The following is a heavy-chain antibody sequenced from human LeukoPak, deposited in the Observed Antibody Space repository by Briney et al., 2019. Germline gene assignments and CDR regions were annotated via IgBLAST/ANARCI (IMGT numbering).Heavy chain of an antibody. J-gene: IGHJ4*01. CDR2: LYPGDSDT. V-gene: IGHV5-51*01. CDR3: VKHQENSGSYRPDY. Sequence: GQSRKIYCKVSGYSFPIHWIGWVRQVPVQGLGWMGILYPGDSDTRYSLSFQGQVTISAAKSISTAFLQWSNLKASDTAIYYCVKHQENSGSYRPDYWGHGTLVTVSS. D-gene: IGHD3-10*01. CDR1: GYSFPIHW.